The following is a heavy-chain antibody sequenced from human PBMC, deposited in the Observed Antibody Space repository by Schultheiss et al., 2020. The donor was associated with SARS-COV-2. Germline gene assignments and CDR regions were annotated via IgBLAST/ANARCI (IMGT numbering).Heavy chain of an antibody. J-gene: IGHJ6*02. D-gene: IGHD3-22*01. V-gene: IGHV3-72*01. Sequence: GGSLRLSCAASGFAFSDYYMSWIRQAPGKGLEWVGRIRNEANGQTTEYAASVKGRFTISRDDLKNSLYLQMNSLKNDDTAVYYCARDPNYYDNSGYYYGDYYYGLDVWGQGTTVTVSS. CDR1: GFAFSDYY. CDR3: ARDPNYYDNSGYYYGDYYYGLDV. CDR2: IRNEANGQTT.